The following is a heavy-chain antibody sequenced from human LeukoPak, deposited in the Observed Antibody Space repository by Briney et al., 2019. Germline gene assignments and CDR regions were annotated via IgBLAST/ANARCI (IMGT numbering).Heavy chain of an antibody. J-gene: IGHJ4*02. D-gene: IGHD1-26*01. Sequence: GGSLRLSCAASGFTFSSYSMNWVRQAPGKGLEWVSSISSSSSYIYYADSVKGRFTISRDNAKNSLYLQMNSLRAEDTAVYYCARDKGELLHYSDYWGQGTLVTVSS. CDR2: ISSSSSYI. CDR1: GFTFSSYS. CDR3: ARDKGELLHYSDY. V-gene: IGHV3-21*01.